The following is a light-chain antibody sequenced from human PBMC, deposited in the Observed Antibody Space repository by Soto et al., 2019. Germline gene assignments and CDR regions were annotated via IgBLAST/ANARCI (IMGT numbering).Light chain of an antibody. CDR1: QGISDY. J-gene: IGKJ1*01. V-gene: IGKV1-39*01. Sequence: IQLTQTPSSLSASVGDRVTITFLASQGISDYLSWFQHKPGEAPKLLIYTASSLQGGVPLRFSGAGSRTDFSLTISGLQPEDSATYYCQQTYTFPWTFGQGTKVDIK. CDR2: TAS. CDR3: QQTYTFPWT.